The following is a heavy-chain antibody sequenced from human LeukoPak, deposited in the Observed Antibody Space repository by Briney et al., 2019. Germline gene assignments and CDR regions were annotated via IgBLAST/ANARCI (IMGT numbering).Heavy chain of an antibody. CDR2: ISAGGDFV. J-gene: IGHJ4*02. CDR3: AKQKGYCSGGSCYYSDY. CDR1: GFPFSTHS. D-gene: IGHD2-15*01. Sequence: GGSLRLSCAASGFPFSTHSLNWVRQAPGKGLEWVSSISAGGDFVYYGDSVKGRFTMSRDNAKNTLYLQMNSLRAEDTARYYCAKQKGYCSGGSCYYSDYWGQGTLVTVSS. V-gene: IGHV3-21*04.